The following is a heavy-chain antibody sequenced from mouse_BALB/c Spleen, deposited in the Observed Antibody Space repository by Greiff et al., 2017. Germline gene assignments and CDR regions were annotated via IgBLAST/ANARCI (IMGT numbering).Heavy chain of an antibody. Sequence: EVQGVESGGGLVKPGGSLKLSCAASGFTFSSYAMSWVRQTPEKRLEWVASISSGGSTYYPDSVKGRFTISRDNARNILYLQMSSLRSEDTAMYYCARGGDYYGSSGDWYFDVWGAGTTVTVSS. V-gene: IGHV5-6-5*01. CDR1: GFTFSSYA. CDR2: ISSGGST. J-gene: IGHJ1*01. D-gene: IGHD1-1*01. CDR3: ARGGDYYGSSGDWYFDV.